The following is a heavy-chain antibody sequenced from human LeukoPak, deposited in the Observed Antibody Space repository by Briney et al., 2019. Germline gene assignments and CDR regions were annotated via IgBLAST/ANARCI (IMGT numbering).Heavy chain of an antibody. CDR1: GFTFITNG. D-gene: IGHD2-15*01. CDR2: LYSDGNT. CDR3: ARGVKPLAAKTLAY. V-gene: IGHV3-53*01. J-gene: IGHJ4*02. Sequence: PGGSLRLSCAASGFTFITNGMTWVRQAPGKGLEWVSVLYSDGNTKNADSVQGRFTISRDKSKNTLYLEMNSMSPDDAAVYYCARGVKPLAAKTLAYWGQGTLVTVSS.